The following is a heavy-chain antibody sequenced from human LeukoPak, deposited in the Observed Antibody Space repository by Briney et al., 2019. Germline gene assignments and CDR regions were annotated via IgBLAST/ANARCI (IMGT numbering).Heavy chain of an antibody. CDR2: ISAYNGNT. D-gene: IGHD6-13*01. CDR1: GYTFTSYG. Sequence: ASVTVSCTASGYTFTSYGISWVRQAPGQGLEWMGWISAYNGNTNYAQKLQGRVTMTTDTSTSTAYMELRSLRSDDTAVYYCARDFYSSSWYYRNWFDPWGQGTLVTVSS. J-gene: IGHJ5*02. V-gene: IGHV1-18*01. CDR3: ARDFYSSSWYYRNWFDP.